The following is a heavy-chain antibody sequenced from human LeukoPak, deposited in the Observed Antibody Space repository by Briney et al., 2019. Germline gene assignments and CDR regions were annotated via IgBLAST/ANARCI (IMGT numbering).Heavy chain of an antibody. CDR1: GFTFSSYS. J-gene: IGHJ4*02. D-gene: IGHD3-10*01. CDR2: ISSSSGII. Sequence: GGSLRLSCAASGFTFSSYSMNWVRQAPGKGLEWVSYISSSSGIIYYADSVKGRFTISRDNAKNSLYLQMNSLRAEDTAVYYCARGTGGLTNWGQGTLVTVSS. CDR3: ARGTGGLTN. V-gene: IGHV3-48*04.